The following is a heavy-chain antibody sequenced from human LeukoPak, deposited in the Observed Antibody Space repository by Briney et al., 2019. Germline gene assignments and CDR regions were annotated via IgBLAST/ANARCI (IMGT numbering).Heavy chain of an antibody. J-gene: IGHJ4*02. Sequence: GGSLRLSCAASGFTFSSYSMNWVRQAPGKGLEGVSSISSSSSYIYYADSVKGRFTISRDNAKNSLYLQMNSLKTEDTAVYFCARVAAPRSNDYWGQGTLVTVSS. CDR3: ARVAAPRSNDY. D-gene: IGHD6-13*01. CDR1: GFTFSSYS. CDR2: ISSSSSYI. V-gene: IGHV3-21*01.